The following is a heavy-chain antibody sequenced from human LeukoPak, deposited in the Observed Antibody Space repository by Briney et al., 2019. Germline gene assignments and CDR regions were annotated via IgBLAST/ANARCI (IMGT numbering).Heavy chain of an antibody. CDR2: IYYGGGT. CDR1: GGSISSSDYY. CDR3: ARALGYCSGGSCTRGYNWFDP. D-gene: IGHD2-15*01. J-gene: IGHJ5*02. Sequence: SETLSLTCTVSGGSISSSDYYWGWIRQPPGTGLEGIGGIYYGGGTYYNPSLKSRVTISVDTSMNQFSLKLSFVTTADTAVYYCARALGYCSGGSCTRGYNWFDPWGQGTLVTVPS. V-gene: IGHV4-39*01.